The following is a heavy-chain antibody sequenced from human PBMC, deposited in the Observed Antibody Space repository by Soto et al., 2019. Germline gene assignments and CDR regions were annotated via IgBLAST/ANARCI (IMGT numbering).Heavy chain of an antibody. V-gene: IGHV5-51*01. CDR1: GYTFTSYW. CDR3: ARRKGWDFDSSGSIFDF. D-gene: IGHD3-22*01. J-gene: IGHJ4*02. Sequence: GESLKTSCKGYGYTFTSYWIGWVRQMPLKYLEWMAIIYPGDSETRYSPSFQGPVAISADRSITTAYIEWSSLKASDTAVYYCARRKGWDFDSSGSIFDFWGQGTLVTVSS. CDR2: IYPGDSET.